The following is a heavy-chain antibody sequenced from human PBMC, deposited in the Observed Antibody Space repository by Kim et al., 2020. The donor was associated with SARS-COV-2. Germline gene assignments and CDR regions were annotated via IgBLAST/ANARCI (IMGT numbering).Heavy chain of an antibody. CDR2: SSSSSDTI. V-gene: IGHV3-48*04. CDR3: ARDYGVSTIYYYNYAMDV. CDR1: GFTFSSYS. Sequence: GGSLRLSCEASGFTFSSYSMNWVRQAPGKGLEWISYSSSSSDTIYYADSVKGRFTISRDNAKNSLYLQMNSLRAEDTAVYYCARDYGVSTIYYYNYAMDVWGQGTTVTVSS. J-gene: IGHJ6*02. D-gene: IGHD5-12*01.